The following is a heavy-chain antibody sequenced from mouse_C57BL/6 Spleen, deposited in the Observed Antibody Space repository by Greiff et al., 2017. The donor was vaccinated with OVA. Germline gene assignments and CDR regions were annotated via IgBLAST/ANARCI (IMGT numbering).Heavy chain of an antibody. Sequence: QVQLQQPGAELVKPGASVKLSCKASGYTFTSYWMHWVKQRPGQGLEWIGMINPNSGSTNYNEKFKSKATLTVDKSSSTAYMQLSSLTSEDSAVYYCARSNSDAYAFDYWGQGTSVTVSS. CDR1: GYTFTSYW. D-gene: IGHD2-3*01. CDR3: ARSNSDAYAFDY. CDR2: INPNSGST. J-gene: IGHJ4*01. V-gene: IGHV1-64*01.